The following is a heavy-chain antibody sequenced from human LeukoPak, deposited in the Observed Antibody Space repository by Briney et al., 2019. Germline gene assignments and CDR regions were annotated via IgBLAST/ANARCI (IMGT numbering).Heavy chain of an antibody. CDR3: ARVGGSPVRDFDY. Sequence: PGRPLRLSCAASGFTFSSYGMHWVRQAPGKGLEWVAVIWYDGSNKYYADSVKGRFTISRDNSKNTLYLQMNSLGAEDTAVYYCARVGGSPVRDFDYWGQGNLVTVSS. D-gene: IGHD1-26*01. J-gene: IGHJ4*02. CDR2: IWYDGSNK. CDR1: GFTFSSYG. V-gene: IGHV3-33*01.